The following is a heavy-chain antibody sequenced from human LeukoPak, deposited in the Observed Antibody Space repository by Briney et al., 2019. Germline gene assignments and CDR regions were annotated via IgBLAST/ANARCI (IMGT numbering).Heavy chain of an antibody. J-gene: IGHJ3*02. CDR1: GYSFTSYW. Sequence: GESLKISCKGSGYSFTSYWIGWVRQMPGKGLEWMGIIYPGDSDTRYSPSLQGQVTISADKSISTAYLQWSSLKASDTAMYYCARQTGTIFGVSSAFDIWGQGTMVTVSS. V-gene: IGHV5-51*01. D-gene: IGHD3-3*01. CDR3: ARQTGTIFGVSSAFDI. CDR2: IYPGDSDT.